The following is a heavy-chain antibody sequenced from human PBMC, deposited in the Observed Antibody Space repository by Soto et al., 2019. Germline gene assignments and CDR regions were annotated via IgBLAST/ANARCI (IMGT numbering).Heavy chain of an antibody. Sequence: GESLKISCKGSGYSFTNYWIGWVRQMPGKGLEWMGIIFPGDSDTRYSPSFQGQVTISADKSISTAYLQWSSLQASDTAMFYCTRHPTLTEAFDICGQGTMVTV. V-gene: IGHV5-51*01. CDR2: IFPGDSDT. CDR1: GYSFTNYW. D-gene: IGHD1-1*01. J-gene: IGHJ3*02. CDR3: TRHPTLTEAFDI.